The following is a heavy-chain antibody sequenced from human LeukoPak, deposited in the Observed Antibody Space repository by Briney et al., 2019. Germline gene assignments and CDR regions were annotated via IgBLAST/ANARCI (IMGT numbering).Heavy chain of an antibody. CDR2: NSGST. CDR3: ARGGTDFDY. V-gene: IGHV4-59*08. Sequence: PSGTLSLTCTVSGGSISSYYWSWIRQAPGKGLEWIGHNSGSTNYNPSLASRVTISVDTSKNQFSLKLSSVAATDTALYYCARGGTDFDYWGQGTLVTVSS. J-gene: IGHJ4*02. D-gene: IGHD2-15*01. CDR1: GGSISSYY.